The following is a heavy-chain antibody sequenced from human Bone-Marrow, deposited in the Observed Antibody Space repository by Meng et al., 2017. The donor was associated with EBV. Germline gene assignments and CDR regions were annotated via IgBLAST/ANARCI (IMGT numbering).Heavy chain of an antibody. CDR3: LLQVQDDDY. CDR2: IYHSERI. CDR1: GGSTSSSKW. J-gene: IGHJ4*02. D-gene: IGHD1-1*01. V-gene: IGHV4-4*02. Sequence: QVRVRESAPGLVKHSGSLSINCSVYGGSTSSSKWWSWVRQPPGKGLAWIGKIYHSERINYNLSLASRVTISVDKSKNQFSLKLSSVTAADTTVYYCLLQVQDDDYWGQGTLVTVSS.